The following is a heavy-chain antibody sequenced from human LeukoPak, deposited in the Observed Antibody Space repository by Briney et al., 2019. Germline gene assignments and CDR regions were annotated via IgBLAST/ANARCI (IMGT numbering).Heavy chain of an antibody. D-gene: IGHD1-26*01. J-gene: IGHJ6*03. V-gene: IGHV3-73*01. CDR3: TTVGPSGSYGPDYYYYYMDV. Sequence: PGGSLRLSCAASGFTFSGSAMHWVRQASGKGLEWVGRIRSRANSYATAYAASVKGRFTISRDDSKNTAYLQMNSLKTEDTAVYYCTTVGPSGSYGPDYYYYYMDVWGKGTTVTVSS. CDR2: IRSRANSYAT. CDR1: GFTFSGSA.